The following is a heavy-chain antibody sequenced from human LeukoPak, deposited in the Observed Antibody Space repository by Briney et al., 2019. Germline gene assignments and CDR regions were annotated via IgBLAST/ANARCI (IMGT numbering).Heavy chain of an antibody. CDR3: ARRAGYSSPRGYYYGMDV. Sequence: KPSETLSLTCAVYGGSFSGYYWSWIRQPPGKGLEWIGEINHSGSTNYNPSLKSRVTISVDTSKNQFSLKLSSVTAADTAVYYCARRAGYSSPRGYYYGMDVWGQGTTVTVSS. CDR2: INHSGST. J-gene: IGHJ6*02. CDR1: GGSFSGYY. V-gene: IGHV4-34*01. D-gene: IGHD6-13*01.